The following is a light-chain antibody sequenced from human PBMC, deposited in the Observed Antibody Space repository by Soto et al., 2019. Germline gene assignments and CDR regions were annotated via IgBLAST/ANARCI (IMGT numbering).Light chain of an antibody. J-gene: IGKJ1*01. Sequence: DSLLTHSASPLPVSVGGRVTSSCRASQSLXSRFAWYQQKPGKAPKVLXYAASTLTIGFPSRLSGSGSGTDFTLTISSLQPDDCAIYYCQQHNTAPRAFGQGTKVDIK. CDR2: AAS. CDR1: QSLXSR. CDR3: QQHNTAPRA. V-gene: IGKV1-5*03.